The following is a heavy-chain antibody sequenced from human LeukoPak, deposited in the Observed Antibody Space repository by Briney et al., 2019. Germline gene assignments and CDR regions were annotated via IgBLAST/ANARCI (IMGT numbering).Heavy chain of an antibody. V-gene: IGHV4-34*01. CDR1: GGSFSGYY. CDR2: INHSGST. CDR3: ARGVFGSGRPNRYYYYYMDV. J-gene: IGHJ6*03. Sequence: SETLSLTCAVYGGSFSGYYWSWIRQPPGKGLEWIGEINHSGSTNYNPFLKSRVTISVDTSKNQFSLKLSSVTAADTAVYYCARGVFGSGRPNRYYYYYMDVWGKGTTVTISS. D-gene: IGHD3-10*01.